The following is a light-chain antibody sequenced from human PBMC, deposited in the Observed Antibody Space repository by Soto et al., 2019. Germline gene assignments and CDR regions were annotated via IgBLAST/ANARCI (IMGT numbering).Light chain of an antibody. J-gene: IGKJ2*01. CDR3: QQYHSYPYT. V-gene: IGKV1-5*03. Sequence: DIHMTQSPSTLSASVRDSVTITCRASQSVSPWLAWYQQKPGKAPRLLIYQASTLESGVPSRFSGSGAGTEFTLSISSLQADDFATYYCQQYHSYPYTFGQGTKLEV. CDR2: QAS. CDR1: QSVSPW.